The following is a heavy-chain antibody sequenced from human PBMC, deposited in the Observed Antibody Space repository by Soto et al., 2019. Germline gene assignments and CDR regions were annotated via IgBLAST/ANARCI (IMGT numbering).Heavy chain of an antibody. D-gene: IGHD3-10*01. V-gene: IGHV4-39*01. J-gene: IGHJ4*02. CDR2: IYYSGST. Sequence: QLQLQESGPGLVKPSETLSLTCTVSGGSISSSSYYWGWIRQPPGKGLEWIGSIYYSGSTYYNPSLKSRVTISVDTSKNQFSLKLSSVTAADTAVYYCARQSLLWFGELLYFYYWGQGTLVTVSS. CDR3: ARQSLLWFGELLYFYY. CDR1: GGSISSSSYY.